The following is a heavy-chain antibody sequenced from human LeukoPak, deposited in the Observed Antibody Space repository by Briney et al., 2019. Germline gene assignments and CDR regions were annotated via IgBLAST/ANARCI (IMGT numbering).Heavy chain of an antibody. V-gene: IGHV3-30-3*01. D-gene: IGHD2-2*01. CDR2: ISYDGSNK. CDR1: GFTFSNYA. Sequence: GGSLRLSCAPSGFTFSNYAFHWVRQAPGKGPEWGAIISYDGSNKYYADSVKGRFTISRDNSQSTLFLQMDSLRSEDTALYYCARDVALGYCSRTSCFPDAMDVWGQGTTVTVSS. J-gene: IGHJ6*02. CDR3: ARDVALGYCSRTSCFPDAMDV.